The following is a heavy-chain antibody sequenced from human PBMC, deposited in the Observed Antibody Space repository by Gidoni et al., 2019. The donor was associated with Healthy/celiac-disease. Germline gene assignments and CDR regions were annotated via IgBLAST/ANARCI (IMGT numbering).Heavy chain of an antibody. V-gene: IGHV3-21*01. D-gene: IGHD3-22*01. CDR2: ISSSSSYI. Sequence: EVQLVASGGGLVKPGGSLRLSCAASGFTFSSYSMNWVRQAPGKGLEWVSSISSSSSYIYYADSVKGRFTISRDNAKNSLYLQMNSLRAEDTAVYYCARPYYYDSSGYFDAFDIWGQGTMVTVSS. CDR3: ARPYYYDSSGYFDAFDI. CDR1: GFTFSSYS. J-gene: IGHJ3*02.